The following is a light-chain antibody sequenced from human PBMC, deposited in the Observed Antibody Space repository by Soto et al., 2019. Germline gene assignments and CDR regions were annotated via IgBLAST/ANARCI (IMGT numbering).Light chain of an antibody. V-gene: IGKV1-39*01. Sequence: DIPMTPSSSSLSASIGDRGTLFFPASQSIINYLNWYQQKPGKAPKLLISGASSVQSGVPSRFSGSGSGTDFTLTISSLEPEDFAVYYCQHRSNWPPEITFGQGTKVDIK. CDR3: QHRSNWPPEIT. CDR2: GAS. CDR1: QSIINY. J-gene: IGKJ1*01.